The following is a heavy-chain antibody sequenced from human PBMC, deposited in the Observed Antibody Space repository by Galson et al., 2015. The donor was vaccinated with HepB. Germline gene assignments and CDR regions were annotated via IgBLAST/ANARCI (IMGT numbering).Heavy chain of an antibody. V-gene: IGHV3-21*01. J-gene: IGHJ4*02. CDR3: ARDPIVGATSWYFDY. CDR1: GFTFSSYS. CDR2: ISSSSSYI. D-gene: IGHD1-26*01. Sequence: SLRLSCAASGFTFSSYSMNWVRQAPGKGLEWVSSISSSSSYIYYADSVKGRFTISRDNAKNSLYLQMNSLRAEDTAVYYCARDPIVGATSWYFDYWGQGTLVTVSS.